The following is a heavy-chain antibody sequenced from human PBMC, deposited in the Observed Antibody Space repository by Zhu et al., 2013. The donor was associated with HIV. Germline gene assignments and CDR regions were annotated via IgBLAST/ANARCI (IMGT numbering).Heavy chain of an antibody. V-gene: IGHV4-34*02. CDR3: ARRVSGARNRPLWFDP. CDR2: INHSGSA. J-gene: IGHJ5*02. CDR1: GGSFSDYS. Sequence: QVQLQQWGAGLLKPSETLSLTCAVYGGSFSDYSWNWIRQPPGKGLEWIGEINHSGSANYNPSLKSRVTISVDTSKNQFSLKVTSVTAADTAIYYCARRVSGARNRPLWFDPWGQGTSVSVSS.